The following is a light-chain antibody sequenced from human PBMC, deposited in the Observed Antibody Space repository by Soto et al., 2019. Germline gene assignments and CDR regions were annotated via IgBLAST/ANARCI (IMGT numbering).Light chain of an antibody. Sequence: QSVLTQPPSVSSTPGQKFIISFSGSISNIGINYVSWYQQLPGTAPKLLIYDNNKRPSGIPDRFSGSKSGTSATLGITGLKTGDEADYYCATWDSTMSGGVFGTGTKVTVL. J-gene: IGLJ1*01. CDR1: ISNIGINY. CDR3: ATWDSTMSGGV. V-gene: IGLV1-51*01. CDR2: DNN.